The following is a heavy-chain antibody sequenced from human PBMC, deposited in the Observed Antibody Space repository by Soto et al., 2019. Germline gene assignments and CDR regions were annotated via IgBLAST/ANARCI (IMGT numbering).Heavy chain of an antibody. CDR3: AREDRYYYYGMDV. CDR1: GGSISSGGYY. CDR2: IYYSGST. J-gene: IGHJ6*02. V-gene: IGHV4-31*03. Sequence: SETLSLTCTVSGGSISSGGYYWSWIRQHPGKGLEWIGYIYYSGSTYYNPSLKSRVTISVDTSKNQFSLKLSSVTAADTAVYYCAREDRYYYYGMDVWGQGTTVTVSS.